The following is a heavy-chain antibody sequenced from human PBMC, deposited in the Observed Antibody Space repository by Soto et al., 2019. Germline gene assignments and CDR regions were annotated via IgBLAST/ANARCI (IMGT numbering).Heavy chain of an antibody. CDR1: GYMFTNYF. CDR3: ARGRYSGSGSYSYYFDY. D-gene: IGHD3-10*01. V-gene: IGHV1-46*03. Sequence: ASVKVSCKASGYMFTNYFMHWVRQAPGQGLEWMGIINPSGGSSTYVQKFQGRVTMARDTSTSTVYMELSSLRSEDTAVYHCARGRYSGSGSYSYYFDYWGQGTLVTVSS. J-gene: IGHJ4*02. CDR2: INPSGGSS.